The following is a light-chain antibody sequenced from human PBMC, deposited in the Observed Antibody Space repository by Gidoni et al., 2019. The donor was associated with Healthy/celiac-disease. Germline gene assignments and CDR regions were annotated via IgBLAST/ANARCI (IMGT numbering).Light chain of an antibody. CDR2: AAS. V-gene: IGKV1-39*01. Sequence: DIQMTQSPSSLSASVGDRVTITCRASQRISSYLNWYQQKPGKAPKLLIYAASSLQSGVPSRFSGSGSGTDFTLTISSLQPEDFATDYYQQSYSTPSTFGQGTKLEIK. CDR3: QQSYSTPST. J-gene: IGKJ2*02. CDR1: QRISSY.